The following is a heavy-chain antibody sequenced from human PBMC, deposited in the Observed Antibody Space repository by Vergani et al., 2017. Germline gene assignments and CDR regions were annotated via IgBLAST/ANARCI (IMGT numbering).Heavy chain of an antibody. CDR1: GDSISSYY. Sequence: QVQLQESGPGLVKPSATLSLTCTVSGDSISSYYWSWIRQPPGKGLEWIGYIYYSGSTDYNPSLTSRVTISVDTSKNQYSLWLSAVTAADSAVYYCARDRGDAAMPGFYDYWDQGILVAVSS. J-gene: IGHJ4*02. CDR2: IYYSGST. CDR3: ARDRGDAAMPGFYDY. V-gene: IGHV4-59*01. D-gene: IGHD5-18*01.